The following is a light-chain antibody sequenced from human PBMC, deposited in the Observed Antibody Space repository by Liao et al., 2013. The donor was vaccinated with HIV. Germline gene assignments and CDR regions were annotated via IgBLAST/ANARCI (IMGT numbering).Light chain of an antibody. CDR2: QDR. CDR3: QLWDSSSDHYV. Sequence: SYELTQPPSVSVAPGKTARITCGGNNIGSKSVHWYQKKPGQSPVLVIFQDRKRPSGIPERFSGSNSGNMATLTISRVEAGDEADYYCQLWDSSSDHYVFGTGTKVTVL. V-gene: IGLV3-21*01. J-gene: IGLJ1*01. CDR1: NIGSKS.